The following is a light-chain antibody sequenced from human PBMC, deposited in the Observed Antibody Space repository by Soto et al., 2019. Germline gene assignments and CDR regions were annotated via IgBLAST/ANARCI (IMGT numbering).Light chain of an antibody. V-gene: IGLV2-14*01. CDR3: RSYTSSSTPV. CDR2: EVS. CDR1: SSDVGGYNY. J-gene: IGLJ1*01. Sequence: QSVLTQPASVSGAPGQSITISCTGTSSDVGGYNYVSWYQQHPGKAPKLMIYEVSNRPSGVSNRFSGSKSGNTASLTISGLQAEDEADYYCRSYTSSSTPVFGTGTKVTV.